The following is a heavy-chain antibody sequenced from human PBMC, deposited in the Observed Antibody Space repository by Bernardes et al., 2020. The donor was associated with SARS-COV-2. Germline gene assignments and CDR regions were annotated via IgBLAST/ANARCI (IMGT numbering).Heavy chain of an antibody. CDR3: ARSPWQWLVRYYFDY. V-gene: IGHV4-39*01. CDR2: IYYSGST. CDR1: GGSISSSSYY. D-gene: IGHD6-19*01. Sequence: SETLSLTCTVSGGSISSSSYYWGWIRQPPGKGLEWIGSIYYSGSTYYNPSLKSRVTISVDTSKNQFSLKLSSVTAADTAVYYCARSPWQWLVRYYFDYWGQGTLVTVSS. J-gene: IGHJ4*02.